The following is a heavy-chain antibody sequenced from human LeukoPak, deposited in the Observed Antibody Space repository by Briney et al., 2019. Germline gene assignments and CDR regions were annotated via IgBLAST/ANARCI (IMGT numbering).Heavy chain of an antibody. J-gene: IGHJ3*02. D-gene: IGHD6-19*01. Sequence: VKPSETLSLTCTVSGGSISSYYWSWIRQPPGKGLEWIGYIYYSGSTNYNPSLKSRVTISVDTSKNQFSLKLSSVTAADTAVYYCARDIAVAGTGTFDIWGQGILVTVSS. CDR2: IYYSGST. CDR3: ARDIAVAGTGTFDI. CDR1: GGSISSYY. V-gene: IGHV4-59*01.